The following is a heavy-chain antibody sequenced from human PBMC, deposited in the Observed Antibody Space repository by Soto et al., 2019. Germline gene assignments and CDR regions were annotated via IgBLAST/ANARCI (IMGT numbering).Heavy chain of an antibody. CDR1: GYTFTSYG. V-gene: IGHV1-18*01. CDR3: ARDLGGSYYAPVDY. J-gene: IGHJ4*02. D-gene: IGHD1-26*01. Sequence: QVQLVQSGAEVKKPGASVKVSCKASGYTFTSYGISWVRQAPGQGLEWMGWISAYNRNTKYAQKLQGRVTMTTDTSAGTAYMELSRMRSDDTAVYSCARDLGGSYYAPVDYWGQGTLVTVSS. CDR2: ISAYNRNT.